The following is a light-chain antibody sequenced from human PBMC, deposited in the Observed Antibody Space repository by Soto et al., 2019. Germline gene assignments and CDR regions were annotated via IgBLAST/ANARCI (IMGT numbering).Light chain of an antibody. Sequence: IVLTQSPATLSLSPGEGATLSCRASQSIFSPYLAWYQQIPGQAPRLLIYSSSTRATGVPDRFSGSGSGTDFTLTIRRLEPRDFAVYYCQHFGNSQYTFGQGTKLEIK. J-gene: IGKJ2*01. CDR1: QSIFSPY. CDR3: QHFGNSQYT. V-gene: IGKV3-20*01. CDR2: SSS.